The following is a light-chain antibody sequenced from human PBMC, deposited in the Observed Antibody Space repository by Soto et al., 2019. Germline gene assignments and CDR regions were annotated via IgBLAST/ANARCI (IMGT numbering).Light chain of an antibody. CDR2: GNN. CDR1: SSNIGAGYD. J-gene: IGLJ1*01. V-gene: IGLV1-40*01. Sequence: QSALTQPPSVSGAPGQRVTISCTGSSSNIGAGYDVHWYQQLPGTAPKLLIYGNNNRPSGAPARFSGSKSGASASLAIAGLQAEDEADYYCQSYDSSLSGSRVFGTGTKLTVL. CDR3: QSYDSSLSGSRV.